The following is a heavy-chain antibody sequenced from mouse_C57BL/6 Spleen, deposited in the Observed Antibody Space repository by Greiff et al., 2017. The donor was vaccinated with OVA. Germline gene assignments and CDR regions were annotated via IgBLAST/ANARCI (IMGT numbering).Heavy chain of an antibody. CDR1: GFTFSSYA. D-gene: IGHD2-4*01. CDR3: AREGVYDYDDFDY. CDR2: ISDGGSYT. V-gene: IGHV5-4*01. J-gene: IGHJ2*01. Sequence: EVKLMESGGGLVKPGGSLKLSCAASGFTFSSYAMSWVRQTPEKRLEWVATISDGGSYTYYPDNVKGRFTISRDNAKNNLYLQMSHLKSEDTAMYYCAREGVYDYDDFDYWGQGTTLTVSS.